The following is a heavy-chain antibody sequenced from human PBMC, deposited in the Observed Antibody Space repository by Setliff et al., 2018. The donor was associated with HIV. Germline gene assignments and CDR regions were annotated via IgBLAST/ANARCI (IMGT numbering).Heavy chain of an antibody. CDR1: GGTFSSYA. CDR3: ARGGADYGDPGYYYYYMDV. V-gene: IGHV1-69*13. J-gene: IGHJ6*03. CDR2: IIPIFGTA. Sequence: WASVKVSCKASGGTFSSYAISWVRQAPGQGLEWMGGIIPIFGTANYAQKFQGRVTITADESTSTAYMELSSLRSEDTAVYYCARGGADYGDPGYYYYYMDVWGKGTTVTVSS. D-gene: IGHD4-17*01.